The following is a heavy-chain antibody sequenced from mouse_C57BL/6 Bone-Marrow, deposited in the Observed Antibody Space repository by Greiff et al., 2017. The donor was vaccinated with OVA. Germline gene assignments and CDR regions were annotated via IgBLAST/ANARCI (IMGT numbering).Heavy chain of an antibody. D-gene: IGHD1-1*01. Sequence: QVQLKQSGAELVRPGTSVKLSCKASGYTFTSYWMHWVKQRPGQGLEWIGVIDPSDSCTNYNQRFKGKATLTVDTSSSPAYMQLSSLTSEDSAVYYRARDTAVISSVYYWGQGTSVTVSS. CDR2: IDPSDSCT. V-gene: IGHV1-59*01. CDR3: ARDTAVISSVYY. J-gene: IGHJ4*01. CDR1: GYTFTSYW.